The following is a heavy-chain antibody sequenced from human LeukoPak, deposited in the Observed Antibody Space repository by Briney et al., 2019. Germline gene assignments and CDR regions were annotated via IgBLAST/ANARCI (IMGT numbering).Heavy chain of an antibody. Sequence: PGGSLRLSCAASGFTFSSYEMNWVRQAPGKGLEWVSYISTSGKNIYYADSVKGRFTISRDDGKNSLYLQTDSLRAEDTAVYYCTRMVIGAAGSVDFDYWGQGTLVTVSS. J-gene: IGHJ4*02. CDR2: ISTSGKNI. D-gene: IGHD6-13*01. CDR1: GFTFSSYE. CDR3: TRMVIGAAGSVDFDY. V-gene: IGHV3-48*03.